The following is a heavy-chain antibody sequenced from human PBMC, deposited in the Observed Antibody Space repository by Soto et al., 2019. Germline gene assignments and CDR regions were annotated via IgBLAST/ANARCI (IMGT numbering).Heavy chain of an antibody. CDR3: AREGRHSGGMRDNWFDP. V-gene: IGHV4-31*03. CDR1: GDSISSRTYY. J-gene: IGHJ5*02. CDR2: IFYTGST. D-gene: IGHD3-10*01. Sequence: QVQLQESGPGLVKPSQTLSLTCTVSGDSISSRTYYWNWIRQLPGKGLECSGYIFYTGSTFYNPSLKGRLTISIETSKNQFSLSLRSVTAADTAVYYCAREGRHSGGMRDNWFDPWGQGTLVTVSS.